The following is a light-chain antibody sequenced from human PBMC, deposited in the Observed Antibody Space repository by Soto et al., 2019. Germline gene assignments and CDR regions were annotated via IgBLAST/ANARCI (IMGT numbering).Light chain of an antibody. V-gene: IGKV3-11*01. CDR2: DAS. Sequence: EIVLTQSPATLSLSPGERATLSCRASQSVSSYLAWYQQKPGQAPRLLIYDASIRATGIPARFSGSGSATVFTLTISCVEPDDAAVYYCQQRSNAYIFGQGTMLEI. CDR1: QSVSSY. J-gene: IGKJ2*01. CDR3: QQRSNAYI.